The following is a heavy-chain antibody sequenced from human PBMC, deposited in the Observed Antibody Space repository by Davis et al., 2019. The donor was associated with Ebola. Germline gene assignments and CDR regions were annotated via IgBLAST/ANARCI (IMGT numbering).Heavy chain of an antibody. CDR1: GFILTNYA. D-gene: IGHD4-17*01. CDR2: VHGGNGNT. Sequence: AASVKVSCKASGFILTNYAIHWVRQAPGQRLEWMGWVHGGNGNTKYSQRFQGRVTITTDTSASTVYLDLTSLRSEDTAVFYCARDLTTSFYYYGMDVWGKGTTVTVSS. J-gene: IGHJ6*04. V-gene: IGHV1-3*01. CDR3: ARDLTTSFYYYGMDV.